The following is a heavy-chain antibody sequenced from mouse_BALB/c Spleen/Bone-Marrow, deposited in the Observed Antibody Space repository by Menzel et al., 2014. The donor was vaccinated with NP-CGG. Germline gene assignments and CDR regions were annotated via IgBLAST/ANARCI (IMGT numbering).Heavy chain of an antibody. Sequence: EVKLMESGGGFIQPGNSLRLSCATSGFTFTDYYMTWVRQFPGKALEWLGFIRNKAYGYTTEYSASVKGRFTISRDNSQNILYLQMNTLRAEDSATYYCIRDKGLLRIAYWGQETLVTVST. CDR2: IRNKAYGYTT. CDR3: IRDKGLLRIAY. V-gene: IGHV7-3*02. D-gene: IGHD1-1*01. CDR1: GFTFTDYY. J-gene: IGHJ3*01.